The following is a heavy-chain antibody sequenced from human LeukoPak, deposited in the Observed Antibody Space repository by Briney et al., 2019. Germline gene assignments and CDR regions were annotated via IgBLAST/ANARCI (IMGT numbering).Heavy chain of an antibody. CDR2: VHTSGST. J-gene: IGHJ4*02. D-gene: IGHD3-10*01. CDR1: GGSIRSGSYY. V-gene: IGHV4-61*02. Sequence: SETLSLTCTVSGGSIRSGSYYWSWIRRAAGKGLEWIGRVHTSGSTNYNPSLESRVTISVDTSQNQFSLNLSSVTAADTAVYYCAGGVTIVRGTSKHFDYWGQGTLVTVSS. CDR3: AGGVTIVRGTSKHFDY.